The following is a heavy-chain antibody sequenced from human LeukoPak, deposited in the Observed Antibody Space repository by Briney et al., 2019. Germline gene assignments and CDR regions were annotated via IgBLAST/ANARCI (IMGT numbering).Heavy chain of an antibody. CDR2: LYSGGST. V-gene: IGHV3-66*01. Sequence: GGALRLSCAASGFTVSSVYMSWVRQAPGKGLEWVSVLYSGGSTYYADSVKGRFTISRDNSKNTLYLQMNSLRAEDTAVYYCARGYSYSWGYWGQGALVTVSS. CDR3: ARGYSYSWGY. CDR1: GFTVSSVY. J-gene: IGHJ4*02. D-gene: IGHD5-18*01.